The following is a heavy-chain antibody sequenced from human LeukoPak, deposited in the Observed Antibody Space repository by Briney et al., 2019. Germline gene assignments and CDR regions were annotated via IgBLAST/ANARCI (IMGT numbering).Heavy chain of an antibody. D-gene: IGHD2-2*01. CDR3: ARADCSSTSCFNWFDP. V-gene: IGHV1-18*01. Sequence: ASVRVSCKASGYTFTSNGISWVRQAPGQGLEWMGWISAYNGNTNYAQKLQGRVTMTTDTSTSTAYMELRSLRSDDTAVYYCARADCSSTSCFNWFDPWGQGTPVTVSS. CDR2: ISAYNGNT. J-gene: IGHJ5*02. CDR1: GYTFTSNG.